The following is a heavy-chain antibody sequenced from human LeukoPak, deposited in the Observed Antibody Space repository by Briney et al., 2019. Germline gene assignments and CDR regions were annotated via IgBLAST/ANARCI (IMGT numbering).Heavy chain of an antibody. CDR1: GGTFSSYA. Sequence: SVKVSCKASGGTFSSYAISWVRQAPGQGLEWMGGIIPIFGTTNYAQKFQGRVTITAGESTSTAYMELSSLRSEDTAIYYCASRSGTTGGYFDYWGQGTLVTVSS. CDR3: ASRSGTTGGYFDY. CDR2: IIPIFGTT. D-gene: IGHD1-1*01. J-gene: IGHJ4*02. V-gene: IGHV1-69*01.